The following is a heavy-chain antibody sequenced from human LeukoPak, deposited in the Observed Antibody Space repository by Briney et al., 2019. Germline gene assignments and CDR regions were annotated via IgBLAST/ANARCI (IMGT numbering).Heavy chain of an antibody. D-gene: IGHD1-26*01. Sequence: GGSLRLSCAASGLTLNTHDMVWVRQISGKGLEWVSAIGAAGGTYYPGSVKGRFTISRENAKNSLYLQMNSLRVGDTAVYYCARGWERGFDCWGQGTLVTVSS. CDR2: IGAAGGT. CDR1: GLTLNTHD. J-gene: IGHJ4*02. V-gene: IGHV3-13*01. CDR3: ARGWERGFDC.